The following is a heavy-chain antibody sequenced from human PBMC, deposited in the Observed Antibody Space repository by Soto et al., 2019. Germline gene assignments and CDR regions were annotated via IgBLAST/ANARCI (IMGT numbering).Heavy chain of an antibody. CDR3: AKAGEGGPSSGYGLLVGYYGMDV. CDR2: ISGSGGST. V-gene: IGHV3-23*01. Sequence: EVQLLESGGGLVQPGGSLRLSCAASGFTFSSYAMSWVRQAPGKGLEWVSAISGSGGSTYYADSVKGRFTISRDNSKNAMWLQMNSLGAEDTAVYYCAKAGEGGPSSGYGLLVGYYGMDVWGQGTTVTVSS. CDR1: GFTFSSYA. J-gene: IGHJ6*02. D-gene: IGHD6-13*01.